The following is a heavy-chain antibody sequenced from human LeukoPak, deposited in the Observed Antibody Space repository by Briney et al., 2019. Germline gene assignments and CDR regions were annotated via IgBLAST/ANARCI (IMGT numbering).Heavy chain of an antibody. V-gene: IGHV1-69*13. Sequence: ASVKVSCKASGGTFSSYAISWVRQAPGQGLEWMGGIISIFGTANYAQKFQGRVTITADESTSTAYMELSSLRSEDTAVYYCARDSVYCSGGSCRSYWGQGTLVTVSS. D-gene: IGHD2-15*01. CDR3: ARDSVYCSGGSCRSY. CDR1: GGTFSSYA. J-gene: IGHJ4*02. CDR2: IISIFGTA.